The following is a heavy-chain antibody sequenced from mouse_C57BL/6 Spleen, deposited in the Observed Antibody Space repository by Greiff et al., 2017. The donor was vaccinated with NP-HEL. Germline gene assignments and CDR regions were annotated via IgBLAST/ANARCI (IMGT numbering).Heavy chain of an antibody. D-gene: IGHD1-1*01. J-gene: IGHJ1*03. V-gene: IGHV1-69*01. Sequence: QVQLQQPGAELVMPGASVKLSCKASGYTFTSYWMHWVKQRPGQGLEWIGEIDPSASDTNYKQKFTGKSTLTVDQSSSTAYMQLSSLTSKESAVYYCASGSITTVVAPLDVWGTGTTVTVSS. CDR2: IDPSASDT. CDR3: ASGSITTVVAPLDV. CDR1: GYTFTSYW.